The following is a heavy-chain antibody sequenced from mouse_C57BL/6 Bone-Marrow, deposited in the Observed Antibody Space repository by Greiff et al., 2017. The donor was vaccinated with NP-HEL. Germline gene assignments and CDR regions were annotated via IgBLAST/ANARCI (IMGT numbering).Heavy chain of an antibody. V-gene: IGHV1-75*01. D-gene: IGHD2-5*01. CDR1: GYTFTDYY. CDR2: IFPGSGST. J-gene: IGHJ1*03. Sequence: VQLQQSGPELVKPGASVKISCKASGYTFTDYYINWVKQRPGQGLEWIGWIFPGSGSTYYNEKFKGKATLTVYKSSSTAYMLRSSLTSEDSAVYFCARHSNYFYWYFDVWGTGTTVTVSS. CDR3: ARHSNYFYWYFDV.